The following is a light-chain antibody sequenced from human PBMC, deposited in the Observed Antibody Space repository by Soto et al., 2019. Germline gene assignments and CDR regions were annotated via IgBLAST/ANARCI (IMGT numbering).Light chain of an antibody. V-gene: IGKV3-20*01. CDR3: QQYASSPLT. CDR1: QSVGRNY. CDR2: TAS. Sequence: EIVLTQSPGTLSVSPGEKATLSCRASQSVGRNYLAWYQQKPGQAPRLLIYTASSRATGIPDRLSGSGSGTDFTLTISRLEPEDFAVYYWQQYASSPLTFGGGTKVEAK. J-gene: IGKJ4*01.